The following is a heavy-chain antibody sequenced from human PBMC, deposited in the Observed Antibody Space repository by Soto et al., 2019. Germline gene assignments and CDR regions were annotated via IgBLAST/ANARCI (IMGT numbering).Heavy chain of an antibody. D-gene: IGHD6-13*01. Sequence: PSGTLSLTFTVSGGSISSSSYYWGWIRPPPGKGLEWIGEINHSGSTYYNPSLKSRVTISVDTSKNQFSLKLSSVTAADTAVYYCASWPRTEAAAQWGNFDYWGQGTLVTVSS. CDR2: INHSGST. J-gene: IGHJ4*02. CDR1: GGSISSSSYY. V-gene: IGHV4-39*01. CDR3: ASWPRTEAAAQWGNFDY.